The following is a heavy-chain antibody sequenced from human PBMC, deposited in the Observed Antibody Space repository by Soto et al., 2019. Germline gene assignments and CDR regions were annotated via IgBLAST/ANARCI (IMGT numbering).Heavy chain of an antibody. CDR3: AREGGATVVTHCDAFDI. V-gene: IGHV3-21*01. D-gene: IGHD1-26*01. CDR2: ISSSSSYI. Sequence: EVQLVESGGGLVKPGGSLRLSCAASGFTFSSYSMNWVRQAPGKGLEWVSSISSSSSYIYYADSVKGRFTISRDNAKNPLYLQMNSLRAEDTAVYYCAREGGATVVTHCDAFDIWGQGTMVTVSS. CDR1: GFTFSSYS. J-gene: IGHJ3*02.